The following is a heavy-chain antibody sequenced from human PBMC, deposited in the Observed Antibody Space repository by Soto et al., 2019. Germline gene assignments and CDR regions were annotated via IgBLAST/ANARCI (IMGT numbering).Heavy chain of an antibody. D-gene: IGHD3-16*01. J-gene: IGHJ4*02. Sequence: XGCLRLSCAASSYSVKSQGLSWVRQAPGKGLEWVSTIDSSGVNTHYADSVKGRFTISRDNSRNTLHLQMHDLRADDTALYYCASWVSAHFDYCGQRTVVTVSS. CDR2: IDSSGVNT. CDR3: ASWVSAHFDY. CDR1: SYSVKSQG. V-gene: IGHV3-23*01.